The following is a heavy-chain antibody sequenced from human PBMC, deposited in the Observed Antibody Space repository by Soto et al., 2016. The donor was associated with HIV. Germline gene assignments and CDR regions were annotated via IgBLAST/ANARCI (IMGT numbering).Heavy chain of an antibody. CDR1: GYTFTGYG. CDR2: ISAYNGNT. J-gene: IGHJ3*02. CDR3: ARDAGIAAARGAFDI. D-gene: IGHD6-13*01. Sequence: QVQLVQSGAEVKKPGASVKVSCKASGYTFTGYGVSWVRQAPGQGLEWMGWISAYNGNTNYAQKLQGRVTMTTDTPTSTAYMELRSLRSDDTAMYYCARDAGIAAARGAFDIWGQGTMVTVSS. V-gene: IGHV1-18*01.